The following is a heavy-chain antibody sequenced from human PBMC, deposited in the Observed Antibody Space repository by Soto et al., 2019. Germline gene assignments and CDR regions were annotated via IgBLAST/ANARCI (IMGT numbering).Heavy chain of an antibody. CDR3: ARESGGATATLDYYYFYMDV. V-gene: IGHV1-2*04. D-gene: IGHD5-12*01. Sequence: VQLVQSGAEVKKPGASVKVSCKSSGDSFNDYYLHWVRQAPGQGLEWMGWINPNSGVTKYAQKFQGWVTMTRDTSIRTVYMELSRLRSDDTAVYYCARESGGATATLDYYYFYMDVWGNGTTVTVSS. CDR1: GDSFNDYY. CDR2: INPNSGVT. J-gene: IGHJ6*03.